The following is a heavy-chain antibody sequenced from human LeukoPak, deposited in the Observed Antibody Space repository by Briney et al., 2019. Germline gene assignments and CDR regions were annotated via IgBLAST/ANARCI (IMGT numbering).Heavy chain of an antibody. CDR1: GGSISSYY. CDR2: IYYSGST. Sequence: SETLSLTCTVSGGSISSYYWSWIQQPPGKGLEWIGYIYYSGSTSYNPSLKSRVTISVDTSKNHFSLKLSSVTAADTAVYYCARYSGSYPHDAFDIWGQGTMVTVSS. J-gene: IGHJ3*02. D-gene: IGHD1-26*01. V-gene: IGHV4-59*01. CDR3: ARYSGSYPHDAFDI.